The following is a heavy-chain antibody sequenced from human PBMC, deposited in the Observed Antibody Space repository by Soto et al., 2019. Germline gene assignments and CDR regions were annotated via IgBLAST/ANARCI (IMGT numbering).Heavy chain of an antibody. Sequence: VWALRLSCSSSGFTFSSYAMHLVLQAPGKGLEWVAVISYDGSNKYYADSVKGRFTISRDNSKNTLYLQMNSLRAEDTAVYYCARALGITIFGVVYWGQGTLVTVSS. CDR1: GFTFSSYA. J-gene: IGHJ4*02. CDR3: ARALGITIFGVVY. CDR2: ISYDGSNK. V-gene: IGHV3-30-3*01. D-gene: IGHD3-3*01.